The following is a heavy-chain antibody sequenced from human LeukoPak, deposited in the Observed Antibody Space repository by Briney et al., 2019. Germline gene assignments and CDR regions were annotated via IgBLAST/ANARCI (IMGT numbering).Heavy chain of an antibody. J-gene: IGHJ4*02. CDR2: ISGSGDVI. V-gene: IGHV3-11*01. CDR1: GFTFSDY. Sequence: GGSLRLSCAGSGFTFSDYISWIRQSPGRGLEWVAYISGSGDVIYYADSVKGRFTISRDNAKNLVYLQMDSLRAGDTAVYSCARLPYYFDRWGQGTLVTVSS. CDR3: ARLPYYFDR.